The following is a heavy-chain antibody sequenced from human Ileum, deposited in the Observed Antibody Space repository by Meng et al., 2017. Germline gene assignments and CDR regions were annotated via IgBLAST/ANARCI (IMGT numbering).Heavy chain of an antibody. CDR1: GCTFTTYG. D-gene: IGHD1-1*01. Sequence: QVQLVQSGAEVKKPGASVKVSCKASGCTFTTYGISWVRQAPGQGLEWMGWMNTDKGNTNYAQKFQGRVTMTRDTSTSTAYMGLRSLRSDDTAVYYCAREGAYNGGDYWGQGTLVTVSS. CDR2: MNTDKGNT. J-gene: IGHJ4*02. CDR3: AREGAYNGGDY. V-gene: IGHV1-18*01.